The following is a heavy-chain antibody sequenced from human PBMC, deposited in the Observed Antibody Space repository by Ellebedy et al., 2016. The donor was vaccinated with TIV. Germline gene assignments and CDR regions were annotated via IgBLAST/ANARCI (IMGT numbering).Heavy chain of an antibody. Sequence: GGSLRLXCAASGFTFAIYSMNWVRQAPGKGLEWVSYIPGSSSPIYYADSVKGRFTASRDNAKNSLFLQMNSLRDEDTAVYYCARWKLPFDYWGQGTLVTVSS. CDR2: IPGSSSPI. D-gene: IGHD1-7*01. CDR1: GFTFAIYS. CDR3: ARWKLPFDY. J-gene: IGHJ4*02. V-gene: IGHV3-48*02.